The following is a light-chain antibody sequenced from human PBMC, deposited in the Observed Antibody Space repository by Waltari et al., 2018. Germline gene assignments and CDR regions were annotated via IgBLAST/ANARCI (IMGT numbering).Light chain of an antibody. CDR3: QQTYNAPLT. CDR2: VAS. Sequence: DVQMTQSPSSLPASVGDRVTITCRASQSVSYYLNWYQQKAGQAPKLLIYVASSLETGVPSRFSGSGSGTDFTLTISNLQPEDFATYLCQQTYNAPLTFGGGTKVEIK. V-gene: IGKV1-39*01. CDR1: QSVSYY. J-gene: IGKJ4*01.